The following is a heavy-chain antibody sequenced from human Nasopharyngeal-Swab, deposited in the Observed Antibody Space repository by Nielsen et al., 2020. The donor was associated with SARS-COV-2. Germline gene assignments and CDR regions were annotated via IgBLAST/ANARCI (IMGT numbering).Heavy chain of an antibody. D-gene: IGHD2-2*01. V-gene: IGHV4-59*01. Sequence: WIRQPPGKGLEWIGYIYYSGSTNYNPSLKSRVTISVDTSKNLFSLKLSSATAADTAVYYCARVLGSIVVVPAAMPVYAFDIWGQGTMVTVSS. CDR3: ARVLGSIVVVPAAMPVYAFDI. J-gene: IGHJ3*02. CDR2: IYYSGST.